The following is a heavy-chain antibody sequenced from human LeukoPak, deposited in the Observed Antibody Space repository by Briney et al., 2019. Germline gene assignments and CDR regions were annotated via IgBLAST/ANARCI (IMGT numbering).Heavy chain of an antibody. CDR3: AREPSSSSLYEVDY. J-gene: IGHJ4*02. CDR2: IYYSGST. V-gene: IGHV4-59*12. D-gene: IGHD6-6*01. CDR1: GGSISSYY. Sequence: SETLSLTCTVSGGSISSYYWSWIRQPPGKGLEWIGYIYYSGSTNYNPSLKSRVTISVDTSKNQFSLKLSSVTAADTAVYYCAREPSSSSLYEVDYWSQGTLVTVSS.